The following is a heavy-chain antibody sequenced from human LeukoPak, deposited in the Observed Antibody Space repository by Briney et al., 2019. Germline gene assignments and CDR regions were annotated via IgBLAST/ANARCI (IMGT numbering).Heavy chain of an antibody. Sequence: GGSLRLSCAASGFTFSSYAMSWVRQAPGKGLEWVSAISGSGGSTYYADSVKGRFTISRDNAKNSLYLQMSRLRAEDTAVYYCSRVVHFDWLSLYWGQGTLVTVPS. D-gene: IGHD3-9*01. CDR3: SRVVHFDWLSLY. CDR2: ISGSGGST. V-gene: IGHV3-23*01. J-gene: IGHJ4*02. CDR1: GFTFSSYA.